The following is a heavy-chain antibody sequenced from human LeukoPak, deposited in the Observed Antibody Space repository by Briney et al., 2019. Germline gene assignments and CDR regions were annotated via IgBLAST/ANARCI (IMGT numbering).Heavy chain of an antibody. J-gene: IGHJ4*02. CDR1: GYTFTSNY. CDR3: ARDKEMATIYDY. D-gene: IGHD5-24*01. V-gene: IGHV1-46*01. CDR2: ISPSGGST. Sequence: ASVKVSCKAFGYTFTSNYMHWVRQAPGQGLEWMGVISPSGGSTTYAQKFQGRVTLTRDMSTSTDYLELSSLRSEDTAVYYCARDKEMATIYDYWGQGTLVTVSS.